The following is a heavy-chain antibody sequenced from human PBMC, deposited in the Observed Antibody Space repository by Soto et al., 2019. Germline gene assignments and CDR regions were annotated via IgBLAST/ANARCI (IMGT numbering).Heavy chain of an antibody. V-gene: IGHV4-34*01. D-gene: IGHD5-12*01. CDR2: INHSGST. CDR1: GGSFSGYY. J-gene: IGHJ6*03. CDR3: GRGVATNYYYYYYYMVA. Sequence: SETLSLTCAVYGGSFSGYYWSWIRQPPGKGLEWIGEINHSGSTNYNPSLKSRVTISVDTSKNQFSLKLSSVTAADTAVYYCGRGVATNYYYYYYYMVAWGKGTTVTVTS.